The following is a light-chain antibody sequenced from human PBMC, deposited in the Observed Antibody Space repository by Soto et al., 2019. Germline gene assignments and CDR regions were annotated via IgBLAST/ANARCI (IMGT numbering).Light chain of an antibody. CDR3: QHYNGYPYT. CDR1: QSIDNW. V-gene: IGKV1-5*01. J-gene: IGKJ2*01. Sequence: DIQMTQSPSPLSASIGDRVTITCRASQSIDNWLAWYQQKPGKAPHLLIYDASRLETGVPSRFSGSGSGTEFTLTISILQADDFATYFCQHYNGYPYTFGPGTKLEIK. CDR2: DAS.